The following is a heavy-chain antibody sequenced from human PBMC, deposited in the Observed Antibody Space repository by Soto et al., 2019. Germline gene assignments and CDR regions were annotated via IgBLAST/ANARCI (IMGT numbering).Heavy chain of an antibody. CDR2: IWYDGSNK. D-gene: IGHD3-10*01. Sequence: PGGSLRLSCAASGFTFSSYGMHWVRQAPGKGLEWVAVIWYDGSNKYYADSVKGRFTISRDNSKNTLYLQMNSLRAEDTAVYYCARDRSKGFITMVRGVTHILGYWGQGTLVTVSS. CDR3: ARDRSKGFITMVRGVTHILGY. V-gene: IGHV3-33*01. CDR1: GFTFSSYG. J-gene: IGHJ4*02.